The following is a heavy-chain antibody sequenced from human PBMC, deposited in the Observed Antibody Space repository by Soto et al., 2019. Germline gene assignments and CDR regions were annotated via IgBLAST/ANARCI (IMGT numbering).Heavy chain of an antibody. Sequence: EVQLVESGGGLVQPGGSLRLSCAASGFTFSDHYMDWVCQAPGKGLEWVGRIRNKANSYTTQYAASVRGRFIISRDDSKNSLYLQMNSLKTEDTAVYYCAKTPHPAYDFRVWGQGTTVTVSS. CDR2: IRNKANSYTT. CDR1: GFTFSDHY. D-gene: IGHD3-3*01. V-gene: IGHV3-72*01. CDR3: AKTPHPAYDFRV. J-gene: IGHJ6*02.